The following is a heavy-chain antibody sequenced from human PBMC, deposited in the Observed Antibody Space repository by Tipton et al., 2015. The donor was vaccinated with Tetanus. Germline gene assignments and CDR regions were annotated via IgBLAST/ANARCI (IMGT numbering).Heavy chain of an antibody. D-gene: IGHD2-15*01. CDR3: ARDKRLAALTPFDF. CDR1: GGSVSSFY. J-gene: IGHJ3*01. V-gene: IGHV4-4*07. CDR2: IYATGSA. Sequence: TLSLTCTVSGGSVSSFYWSWIRQSAGKGLGWIGRIYATGSANYYPSLESRVTMSVGASKTQFYLSLSSVTAADTAMYYCARDKRLAALTPFDFWGPGTMVTVS.